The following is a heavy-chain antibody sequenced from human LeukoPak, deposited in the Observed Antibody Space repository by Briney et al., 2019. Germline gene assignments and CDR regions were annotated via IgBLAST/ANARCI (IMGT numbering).Heavy chain of an antibody. CDR1: GSTFSDYG. D-gene: IGHD2-15*01. CDR3: AKGGSPSHNWFNS. CDR2: IRNDGSYE. Sequence: GGSLRLSCAASGSTFSDYGMHWVRQAPGKGLEWGAFIRNDGSYEYYPLSVKRRFTISRDNSRNALFLQTNSLRAEDPAVYYCAKGGSPSHNWFNSWGQGTLVTVSS. V-gene: IGHV3-30*02. J-gene: IGHJ5*01.